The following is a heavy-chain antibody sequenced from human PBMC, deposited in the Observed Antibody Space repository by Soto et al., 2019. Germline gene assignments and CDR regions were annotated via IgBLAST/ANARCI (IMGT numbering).Heavy chain of an antibody. V-gene: IGHV3-74*01. Sequence: EVQLVESGGGLVQPGGSLRLSCAASGFTFSSYWMHWVRQAPGKGLVWVSRINSDGSSTSYADSVKGRFTISRDNAKNTLYLQMNSLRAEDTAVYYCARNHHSSGWSPWGHFYYYYGMDVWGQGTTVTVSS. CDR1: GFTFSSYW. D-gene: IGHD6-19*01. CDR3: ARNHHSSGWSPWGHFYYYYGMDV. J-gene: IGHJ6*02. CDR2: INSDGSST.